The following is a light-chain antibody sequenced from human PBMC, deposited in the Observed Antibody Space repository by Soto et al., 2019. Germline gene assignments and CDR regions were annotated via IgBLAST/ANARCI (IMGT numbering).Light chain of an antibody. Sequence: QSVLTQPPSASGSPGQSVTISCNGTSSDIGAYDYVSWYQQHPGKVPKLMIYEVSKRPSGVPDRFSASKSGNTASLTISGLQAEDEADYYCCSYAGSYTYVFGT. CDR3: CSYAGSYTYV. J-gene: IGLJ1*01. CDR1: SSDIGAYDY. CDR2: EVS. V-gene: IGLV2-8*01.